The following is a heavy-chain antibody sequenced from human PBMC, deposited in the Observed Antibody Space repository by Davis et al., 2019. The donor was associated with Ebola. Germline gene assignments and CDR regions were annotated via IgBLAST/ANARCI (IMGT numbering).Heavy chain of an antibody. CDR2: ISSKGRTT. D-gene: IGHD3-10*01. CDR1: GFTFSSYA. Sequence: GESLKISCTASGFTFSSYALHWVRQAPGKGLEYVSGISSKGRTTSYADSVKGRFTISRDNAKNTLYLQMNSLRAEDTAVYYCARDITLRGPFDPWGQGTLVTVSS. CDR3: ARDITLRGPFDP. V-gene: IGHV3-64*04. J-gene: IGHJ5*02.